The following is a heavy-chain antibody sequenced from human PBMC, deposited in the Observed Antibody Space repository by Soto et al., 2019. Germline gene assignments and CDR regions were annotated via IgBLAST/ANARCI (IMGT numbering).Heavy chain of an antibody. J-gene: IGHJ5*02. V-gene: IGHV4-30-2*01. Sequence: SETLSLTCAVSGGSISSGGYSWSWIRQPPGKGLEWIGYIYHSGSTYYNPSLKSRVTISVDRSKNLFSLSLSSVTAADTAVYFCVRSGCSSTACHTDWFDPWGPGTLVTVSS. D-gene: IGHD2-2*01. CDR1: GGSISSGGYS. CDR3: VRSGCSSTACHTDWFDP. CDR2: IYHSGST.